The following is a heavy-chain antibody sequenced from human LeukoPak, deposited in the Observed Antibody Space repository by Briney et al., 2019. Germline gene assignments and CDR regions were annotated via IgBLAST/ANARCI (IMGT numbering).Heavy chain of an antibody. Sequence: GGSLRLSCAASGFTFNNYGMSWVRQAPGKGLQWVSAISRSGDSTYYADSVKGRFTISRDNSKNTLYLQINSLRAGDTAVYYCTNRPGWFDPWGQGTLVTVSS. V-gene: IGHV3-23*01. CDR2: ISRSGDST. CDR1: GFTFNNYG. J-gene: IGHJ5*02. D-gene: IGHD1-14*01. CDR3: TNRPGWFDP.